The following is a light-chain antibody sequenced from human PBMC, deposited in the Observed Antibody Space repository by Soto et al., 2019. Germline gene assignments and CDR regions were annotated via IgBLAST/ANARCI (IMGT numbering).Light chain of an antibody. CDR3: HQYLDSPNT. V-gene: IGKV3-20*01. J-gene: IGKJ2*01. Sequence: EIVLTQSPDTLSLSPGERATFSCRATQSITNKYVAWYQQKAGQAPRLLIYGASTRATGIPDRFRGSGSGTDFTLSITRLEHEDFAVYYCHQYLDSPNTFGQGTKLEIK. CDR1: QSITNKY. CDR2: GAS.